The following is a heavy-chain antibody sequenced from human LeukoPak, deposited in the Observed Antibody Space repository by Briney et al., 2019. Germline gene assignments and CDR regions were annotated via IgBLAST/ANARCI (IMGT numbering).Heavy chain of an antibody. Sequence: PGGSLRLSCAASGFIFSNYPMSWVRQAPGKGLEWVSGVSGSDGSTYYADSVKGRFTIPRDNSKNTLYLQMNGLRAEDTALYYCAKTGMYWNGYYIDYRAFDNWGQGTMVTVSS. CDR2: VSGSDGST. CDR1: GFIFSNYP. V-gene: IGHV3-23*01. D-gene: IGHD3-3*01. CDR3: AKTGMYWNGYYIDYRAFDN. J-gene: IGHJ3*02.